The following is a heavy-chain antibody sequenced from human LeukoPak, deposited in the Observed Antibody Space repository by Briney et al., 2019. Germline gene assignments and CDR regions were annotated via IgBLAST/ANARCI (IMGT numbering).Heavy chain of an antibody. CDR2: IYSGGST. V-gene: IGHV3-53*01. D-gene: IGHD2-15*01. CDR3: ARDACSGGSCYQGVFDY. CDR1: GFTFSSYA. Sequence: GGSLRLSCAASGFTFSSYAMSWVRQAPGKGLEWVSLIYSGGSTYYADSVKGRFTISRDNSKNTLYLQMNSLRAEDTAAYFCARDACSGGSCYQGVFDYWGQGTLVTVSS. J-gene: IGHJ4*02.